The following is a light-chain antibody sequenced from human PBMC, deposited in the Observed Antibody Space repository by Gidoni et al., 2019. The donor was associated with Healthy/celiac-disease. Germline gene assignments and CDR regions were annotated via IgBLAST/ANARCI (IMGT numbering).Light chain of an antibody. CDR1: QSVSSSY. CDR3: QQYGSSPLT. CDR2: GAS. J-gene: IGKJ4*01. V-gene: IGKV3-20*01. Sequence: EIVLTQSPGTLSLSPGESATLSCRAGQSVSSSYLAWYQQKPGQAPRLLIYGASSRATGIPDSFSGSGSGTGFTLTISRLEPEDFAVYYCQQYGSSPLTFXGXTKVEIK.